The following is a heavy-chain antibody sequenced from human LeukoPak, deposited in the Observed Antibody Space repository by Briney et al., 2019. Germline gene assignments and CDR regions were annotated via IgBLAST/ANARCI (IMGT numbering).Heavy chain of an antibody. CDR1: GFTFSSYP. Sequence: PGGSLRLSCSASGFTFSSYPMHWVRQSPGKGLEYVSAISDNGGDTYYADSVKGRFTISRDDSKNTAYLQMNSLKTEDTAVYYCTRHNERPGQCAFDIWGQGTMVTVSS. J-gene: IGHJ3*02. D-gene: IGHD1-1*01. CDR2: ISDNGGDT. CDR3: TRHNERPGQCAFDI. V-gene: IGHV3-64*04.